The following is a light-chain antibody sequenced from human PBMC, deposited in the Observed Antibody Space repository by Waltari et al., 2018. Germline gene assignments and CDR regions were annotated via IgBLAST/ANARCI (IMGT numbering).Light chain of an antibody. V-gene: IGKV3-11*01. J-gene: IGKJ4*01. CDR2: DAS. Sequence: EIVLTQSPATLSLSPGERATLSCRASQSVSKNLAWYQQKPGQAPRLLIYDASNRATGIPARFSGSGSGTDFTLTISSLEPEDFAVYYCQQRSNWPPFTFGGGTKVEIK. CDR3: QQRSNWPPFT. CDR1: QSVSKN.